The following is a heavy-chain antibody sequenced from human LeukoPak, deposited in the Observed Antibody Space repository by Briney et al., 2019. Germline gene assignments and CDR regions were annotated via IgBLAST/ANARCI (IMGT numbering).Heavy chain of an antibody. V-gene: IGHV4-31*03. Sequence: SQTLSLTCTVSGGSISSGGYYWSWIRQHPGKGLEWIGYIYYSGSTYYNPSLKSRVTISVDTSKNQFSLKLSSETAADTAVYYCARDQLLTFDYWGQGTLVTVSS. J-gene: IGHJ4*02. CDR3: ARDQLLTFDY. D-gene: IGHD2-2*01. CDR1: GGSISSGGYY. CDR2: IYYSGST.